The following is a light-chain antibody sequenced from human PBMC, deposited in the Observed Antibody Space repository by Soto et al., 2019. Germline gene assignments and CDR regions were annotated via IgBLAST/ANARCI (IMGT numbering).Light chain of an antibody. CDR2: DVN. V-gene: IGLV2-14*01. J-gene: IGLJ2*01. CDR3: TSYASSSTHVV. Sequence: QSALTQPASVSGSPGQSITLSCTGTSSDIGGYDYVSWYQRYPGKAPKLIIYDVNNRPSGVSNRFSGSKSGNTASLTISGLQAEDEAEYYGTSYASSSTHVVFGGGTKLTVL. CDR1: SSDIGGYDY.